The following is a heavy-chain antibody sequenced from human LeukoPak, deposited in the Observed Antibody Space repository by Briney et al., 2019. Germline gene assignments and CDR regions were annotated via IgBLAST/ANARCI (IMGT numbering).Heavy chain of an antibody. Sequence: QPGGSLRLSCAASGFTFSSYAMNWVRQAPGKGLEWVSAISGSGGSTYYADSVKGRFTISRDNSKDTLYLQMNSLRAEDTAVYYCAKASGTGDAFDIWGQGTMVTVSS. D-gene: IGHD2-8*02. J-gene: IGHJ3*02. CDR3: AKASGTGDAFDI. CDR1: GFTFSSYA. CDR2: ISGSGGST. V-gene: IGHV3-23*01.